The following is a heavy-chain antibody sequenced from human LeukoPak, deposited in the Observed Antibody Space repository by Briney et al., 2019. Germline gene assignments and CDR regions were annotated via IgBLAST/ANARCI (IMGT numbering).Heavy chain of an antibody. CDR2: IFSDGTT. CDR3: ARAYSSSWYGVY. D-gene: IGHD6-13*01. Sequence: TGGSLRLSCAASGFTVSTNYMSWVRQAPGRGLEWVSVIFSDGTTHYAESRKGRFTISRDKSKNTVYLQMNSLRAEDTAVYYCARAYSSSWYGVYWGQGTLVTVSS. J-gene: IGHJ4*02. V-gene: IGHV3-53*01. CDR1: GFTVSTNY.